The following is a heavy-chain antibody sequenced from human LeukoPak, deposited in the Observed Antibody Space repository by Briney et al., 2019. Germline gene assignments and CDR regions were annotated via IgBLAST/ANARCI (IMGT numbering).Heavy chain of an antibody. CDR1: GFAFVGYA. Sequence: GGSLRLSCTASGFAFVGYAMSWVRRAPGKGLEWVSSINGGGETTYYADSVTGRFTISRDNSRNTLYLQMDSLRAEDTAVYYCAKGGSGSGSFRYLDSWGQGTLVTVSS. V-gene: IGHV3-23*01. D-gene: IGHD3-10*01. CDR3: AKGGSGSGSFRYLDS. J-gene: IGHJ4*02. CDR2: INGGGETT.